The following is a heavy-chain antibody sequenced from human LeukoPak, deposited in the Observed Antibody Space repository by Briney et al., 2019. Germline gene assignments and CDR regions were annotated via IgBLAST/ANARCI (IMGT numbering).Heavy chain of an antibody. V-gene: IGHV3-30*18. Sequence: GGSLRLSCAASGFTFSTYAMHWVRQAPGRGLEWVALISYDGNNKYYADSVKGRFTISRDDSKNTLYLQMNSLRAEDTALYYCAKDEYDYVWGTYRGRDYYYYGMDVWGQGTTVTVSS. CDR1: GFTFSTYA. CDR3: AKDEYDYVWGTYRGRDYYYYGMDV. D-gene: IGHD3-16*02. J-gene: IGHJ6*02. CDR2: ISYDGNNK.